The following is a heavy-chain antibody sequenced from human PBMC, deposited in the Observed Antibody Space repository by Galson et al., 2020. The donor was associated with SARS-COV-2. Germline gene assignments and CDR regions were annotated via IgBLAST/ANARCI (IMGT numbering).Heavy chain of an antibody. CDR3: ATQEYYIDSSGKEAAYYGMDG. Sequence: GGSLRLSCAASGFSFTNYWMQWVRQAPGKGLVWVSRINSDGSSITYADSVKGRFTTSRDNAKNTVYLQMNSLRAEDTAIDYCATQEYYIDSSGKEAAYYGMDGGGQGTTVTVSS. V-gene: IGHV3-74*01. D-gene: IGHD3-22*01. J-gene: IGHJ6*02. CDR1: GFSFTNYW. CDR2: INSDGSSI.